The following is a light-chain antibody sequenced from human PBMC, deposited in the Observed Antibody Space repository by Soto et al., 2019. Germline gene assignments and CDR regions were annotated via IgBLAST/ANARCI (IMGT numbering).Light chain of an antibody. V-gene: IGLV7-43*01. CDR3: LLYYGGAHLV. CDR2: TTN. Sequence: QAVVTQEPSLTVSPGGTVTLTCASSTGAVTSGNYPSWFQQKPGQTPRTLIYTTNSRHSWTPARFSGSLLGGKAALTLSAVQHEDEADYYCLLYYGGAHLVFGGGTKVTVL. J-gene: IGLJ3*02. CDR1: TGAVTSGNY.